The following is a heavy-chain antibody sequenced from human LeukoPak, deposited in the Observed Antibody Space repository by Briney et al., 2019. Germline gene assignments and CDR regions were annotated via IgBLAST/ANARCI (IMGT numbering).Heavy chain of an antibody. D-gene: IGHD6-19*01. V-gene: IGHV4-59*01. CDR1: GGPISSYY. J-gene: IGHJ6*03. CDR3: ASVHKRIAVAGTVHYYYYMDV. CDR2: IYYSGST. Sequence: PSETLSLTCTVSGGPISSYYWSWIRQPPGKGLEWIGYIYYSGSTNYNPSLKSRVTISVDTSKNQFSLKLSSVTAADTAVYYCASVHKRIAVAGTVHYYYYMDVWGKGTTVTVSS.